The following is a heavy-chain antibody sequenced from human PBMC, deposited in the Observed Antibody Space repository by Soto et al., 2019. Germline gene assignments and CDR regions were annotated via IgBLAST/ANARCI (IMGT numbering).Heavy chain of an antibody. Sequence: LQESGPGLAKPSETLSLACSVSGVSIINSDFFWGFIRLPPGKGLEWIGSFFHGGDTYYNPSLKSRVSISADTSVNRFSLRLTSVTAADTAVYYCVRQHESLTWFDYWGPGTLVTVSS. CDR3: VRQHESLTWFDY. J-gene: IGHJ4*02. CDR2: FFHGGDT. CDR1: GVSIINSDFF. V-gene: IGHV4-39*01.